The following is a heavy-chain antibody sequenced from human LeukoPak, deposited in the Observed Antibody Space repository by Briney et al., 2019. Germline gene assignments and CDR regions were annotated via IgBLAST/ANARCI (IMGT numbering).Heavy chain of an antibody. J-gene: IGHJ4*02. CDR2: IWYDGSNK. CDR1: GFTFSSYG. V-gene: IGHV3-33*01. CDR3: ARDRSIVGATGPFDY. D-gene: IGHD1-26*01. Sequence: TGGSLRLSCAASGFTFSSYGMHWVRQAPGKGLEWVAVIWYDGSNKYYADSVKGRFTISRDNSKNTLYLQMNSLRAEDTAVYYCARDRSIVGATGPFDYWGQGTLVTVSS.